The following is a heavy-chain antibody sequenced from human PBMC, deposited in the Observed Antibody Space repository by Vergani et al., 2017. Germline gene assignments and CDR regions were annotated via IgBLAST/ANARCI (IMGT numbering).Heavy chain of an antibody. V-gene: IGHV4-39*02. J-gene: IGHJ6*03. CDR3: AXQTEGDHYYYYLDA. Sequence: QLQLQESGPGLVKPSETLPLTCTVSGDSINSSTYYWGWIRQTPEKGLEWIGSVYYTGSTYYNPSLTSRVTMSIDTSKNVFSLRMTSVTAADTAVYYCAXQTEGDHYYYYLDAWAKGAAVTVSS. CDR1: GDSINSSTYY. CDR2: VYYTGST. D-gene: IGHD1-26*01.